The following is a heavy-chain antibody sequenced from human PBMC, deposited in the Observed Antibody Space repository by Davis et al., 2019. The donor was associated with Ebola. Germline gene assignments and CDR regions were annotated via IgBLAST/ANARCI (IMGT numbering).Heavy chain of an antibody. J-gene: IGHJ4*02. CDR2: ISSSSSYI. V-gene: IGHV3-21*01. Sequence: GESLKISCAASGFTFSSYSMNWVRQAPGKGLEWVSSISSSSSYIYYADSVKGRFTISRDNAKNSLYLQMNSLRAEDTAVYYCARDSSHVPGRVPLDYWGQGTLVTVSS. CDR1: GFTFSSYS. D-gene: IGHD3/OR15-3a*01. CDR3: ARDSSHVPGRVPLDY.